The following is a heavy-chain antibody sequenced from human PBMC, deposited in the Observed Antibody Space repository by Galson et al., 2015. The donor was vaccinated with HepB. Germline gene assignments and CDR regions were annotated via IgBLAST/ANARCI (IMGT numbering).Heavy chain of an antibody. D-gene: IGHD6-13*01. J-gene: IGHJ4*02. CDR1: GYTFTSYA. CDR2: INTGNGNT. CDR3: AREGVAAADLDY. V-gene: IGHV1-3*04. Sequence: SCKASGYTFTSYAMHWVRQAPGQRLEWMGWINTGNGNTKYSQKFQGRVTITRDTSASTAYMELSSLRSEDTAVYYCAREGVAAADLDYWGQGTLVTVSS.